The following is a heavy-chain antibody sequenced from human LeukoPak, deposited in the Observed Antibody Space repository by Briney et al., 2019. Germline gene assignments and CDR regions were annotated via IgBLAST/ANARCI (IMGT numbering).Heavy chain of an antibody. CDR2: MNPNSGNT. CDR3: ARDQGTTVVTQDNWFDP. Sequence: ASVKVSCKASGYTFTSYDINWVRQATGQGLEWMGWMNPNSGNTGYAQKFQGRVTMTRDTSTSTVYMELSSLRSEDTAVYYCARDQGTTVVTQDNWFDPWGQGTLVTVSS. D-gene: IGHD4-23*01. CDR1: GYTFTSYD. V-gene: IGHV1-8*01. J-gene: IGHJ5*02.